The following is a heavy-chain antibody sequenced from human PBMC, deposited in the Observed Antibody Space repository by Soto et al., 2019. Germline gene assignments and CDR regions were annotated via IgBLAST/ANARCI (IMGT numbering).Heavy chain of an antibody. CDR3: ARESDRIAAAGTIDY. CDR2: IYSGGST. J-gene: IGHJ4*02. D-gene: IGHD6-13*01. V-gene: IGHV3-53*02. Sequence: EVQLVETGGGLIQPGGSLRLSCAASGFTVSSNYMSWVRQAPGKGLEWVSVIYSGGSTYYADSVKGRFTISRDNSKNTLYLQMNSLRAEDRDVYYCARESDRIAAAGTIDYWGQGTLVTVSS. CDR1: GFTVSSNY.